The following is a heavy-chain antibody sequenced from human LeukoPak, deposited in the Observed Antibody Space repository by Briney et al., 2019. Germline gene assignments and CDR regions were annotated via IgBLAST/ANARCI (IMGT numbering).Heavy chain of an antibody. CDR2: ISGSGGST. J-gene: IGHJ6*03. V-gene: IGHV3-23*01. CDR1: GFTFSSYG. Sequence: GGSLRLSCAASGFTFSSYGMSWVRQAPGKGLEWVSAISGSGGSTYYADSVKGRFTISRDNSENTLYLQMISLRAEDTAVYYCARGKYYYGSGSYYYYMDVWGKGTTVTISS. D-gene: IGHD3-10*01. CDR3: ARGKYYYGSGSYYYYMDV.